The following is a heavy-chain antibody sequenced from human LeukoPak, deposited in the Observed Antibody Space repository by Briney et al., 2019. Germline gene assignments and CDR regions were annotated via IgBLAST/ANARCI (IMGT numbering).Heavy chain of an antibody. V-gene: IGHV4-30-2*01. CDR3: AREGYDILTGIGYFDL. D-gene: IGHD3-9*01. Sequence: SETLSLTCTVSGGSISSGGYYWSWIRQHPGKGLEWIGYIYHSGSTYYNPSLKSRVTISVDRSKNQFSLKLSSVTAADTAVYYCAREGYDILTGIGYFDLWGRGTLVTVSS. CDR1: GGSISSGGYY. CDR2: IYHSGST. J-gene: IGHJ2*01.